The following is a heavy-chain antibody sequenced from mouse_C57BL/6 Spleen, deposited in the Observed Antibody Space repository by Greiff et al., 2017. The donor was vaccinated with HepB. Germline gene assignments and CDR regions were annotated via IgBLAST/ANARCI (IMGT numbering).Heavy chain of an antibody. CDR3: ARRKDYYGSSYGYWYFDV. CDR1: GFSLSTSGMG. V-gene: IGHV8-12*01. J-gene: IGHJ1*03. D-gene: IGHD1-1*01. CDR2: IYWDDDK. Sequence: QVTLKESGPGILQSSQTLSLTCSFSGFSLSTSGMGVSWIRQPSGKGLEWLAHIYWDDDKRYNPTLKSRLTISKDTSRNQVFLKITSVDTADTATYYCARRKDYYGSSYGYWYFDVWGTGTTVTVSS.